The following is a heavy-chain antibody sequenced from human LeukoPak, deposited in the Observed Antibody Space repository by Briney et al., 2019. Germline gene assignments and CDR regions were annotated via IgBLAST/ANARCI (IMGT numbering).Heavy chain of an antibody. J-gene: IGHJ6*04. CDR3: AELGITMIGGV. CDR1: GFSFSSTF. V-gene: IGHV3-69-1*02. CDR2: IDTSSYT. Sequence: PGGSLRLSCATSGFSFSSTFLNWVRQAPGKGLQYVSSIDTSSYTYYADSVKGRFTISRDNAKNSLYLQMNSLRAEDTAVYYCAELGITMIGGVWGKGTTVTISS. D-gene: IGHD3-10*02.